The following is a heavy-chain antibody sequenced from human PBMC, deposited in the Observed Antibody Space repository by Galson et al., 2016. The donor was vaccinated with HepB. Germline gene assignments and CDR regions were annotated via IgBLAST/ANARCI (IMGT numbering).Heavy chain of an antibody. Sequence: SLRLSCAASGFTFSRYGMHWVRQAPGKGLVWVSRINSDGSSTNYADSVKGRFSISRDDSTNTLYLQMDRLRAEDTAVYYCTKDRDSGWRYWYFDLWGRGTRVTVSS. CDR3: TKDRDSGWRYWYFDL. D-gene: IGHD6-19*01. CDR1: GFTFSRYG. V-gene: IGHV3-74*01. J-gene: IGHJ2*01. CDR2: INSDGSST.